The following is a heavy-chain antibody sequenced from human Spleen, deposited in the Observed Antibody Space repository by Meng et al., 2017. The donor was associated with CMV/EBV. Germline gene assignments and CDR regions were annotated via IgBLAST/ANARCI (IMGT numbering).Heavy chain of an antibody. J-gene: IGHJ2*01. V-gene: IGHV3-30*02. CDR1: GFSFSTYG. CDR3: AKDRAGSYSLDWYFDL. Sequence: GESLKISCAASGFSFSTYGMHWVRQAPGKGLEWVAFIRYDRSEKYYTDSMRGRFTISRDNSKNTVYLQMSSLRAEDTALYYCAKDRAGSYSLDWYFDLWGRGTLVTVSS. CDR2: IRYDRSEK. D-gene: IGHD1-26*01.